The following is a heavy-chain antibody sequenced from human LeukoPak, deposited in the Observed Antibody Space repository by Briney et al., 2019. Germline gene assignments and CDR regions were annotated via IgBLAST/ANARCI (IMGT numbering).Heavy chain of an antibody. CDR2: INPNSGGT. Sequence: ASVKVSCKASGYTFTGYYMHWVRQAPGQGLEWMGWINPNSGGTNYAQKFQGRVTMTRDTSISTAYMELSSLRSEDTAVYYCARVGADGSGFLFDYWGQGTLVTVSS. V-gene: IGHV1-2*02. D-gene: IGHD3-10*01. CDR3: ARVGADGSGFLFDY. J-gene: IGHJ4*02. CDR1: GYTFTGYY.